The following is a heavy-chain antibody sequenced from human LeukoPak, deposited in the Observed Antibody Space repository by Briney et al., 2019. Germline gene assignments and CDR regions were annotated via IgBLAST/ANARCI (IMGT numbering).Heavy chain of an antibody. CDR2: IYYSGRT. Sequence: SQTLSLTCTVSGGSVSSGAYYWSCIRQHPGKGLEWIGYIYYSGRTYYNPSLKSRATISVDTSKNQFSLKLSSVTAADTAVFYCAILRCSGGSCYLDYWGQGTLVTVSS. J-gene: IGHJ4*02. CDR3: AILRCSGGSCYLDY. CDR1: GGSVSSGAYY. D-gene: IGHD2-15*01. V-gene: IGHV4-31*03.